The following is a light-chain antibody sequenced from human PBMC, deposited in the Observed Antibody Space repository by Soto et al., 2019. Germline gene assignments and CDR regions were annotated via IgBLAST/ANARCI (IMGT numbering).Light chain of an antibody. Sequence: EIVLTQSPGTLSLSPGERATLSCRASQSVTSRFLAWYQQKPAQPPRLLIYGVSSRAAGIPDRFSGSGSGTDFTLTITRLAPEDFAVYYCQQYDSSRTFGQGTKVEMK. CDR2: GVS. J-gene: IGKJ1*01. CDR3: QQYDSSRT. V-gene: IGKV3-20*01. CDR1: QSVTSRF.